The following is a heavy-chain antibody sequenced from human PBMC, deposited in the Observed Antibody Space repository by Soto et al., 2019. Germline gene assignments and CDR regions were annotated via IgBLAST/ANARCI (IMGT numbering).Heavy chain of an antibody. D-gene: IGHD2-2*02. CDR1: GYTFTSYD. CDR2: MNPNSGNT. V-gene: IGHV1-8*01. J-gene: IGHJ5*02. CDR3: ARGGGYCSSTSCYTEWFDP. Sequence: EASVKVSCKAPGYTFTSYDINWVRQATGQGLEWMGWMNPNSGNTGYAQKFQGRVTMTRNTSISTAYMELSSLRSEDTAVYYCARGGGYCSSTSCYTEWFDPWGQGTLVTVSS.